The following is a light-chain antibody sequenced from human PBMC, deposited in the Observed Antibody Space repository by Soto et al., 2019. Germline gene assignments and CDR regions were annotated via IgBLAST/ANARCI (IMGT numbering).Light chain of an antibody. CDR3: QSYDSSLSGYV. V-gene: IGLV1-40*01. CDR1: SSNIGAGYD. CDR2: GNS. Sequence: QAVVTQPPSVSGAPGQRVTISCTGSSSNIGAGYDVHWYQQLPGTAPKLLISGNSNRPSGVPDRFSGSKSGTSASLAITGLQADDEAYYYCQSYDSSLSGYVFGTVTKLTVL. J-gene: IGLJ1*01.